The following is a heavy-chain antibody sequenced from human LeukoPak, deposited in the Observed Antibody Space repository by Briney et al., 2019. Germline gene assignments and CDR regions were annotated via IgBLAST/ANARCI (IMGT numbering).Heavy chain of an antibody. Sequence: SETLSLTCAVYGGSFGGYYWSWIRQPPGKGLEWIGEINHSGSTNYNPSLKSRVTISVDTSKNQFSLKLSSVTAADTAVYYCARFGSTSYYLKDWFDPWGQGTLVTVSS. CDR1: GGSFGGYY. J-gene: IGHJ5*02. CDR2: INHSGST. V-gene: IGHV4-34*01. CDR3: ARFGSTSYYLKDWFDP. D-gene: IGHD2-2*01.